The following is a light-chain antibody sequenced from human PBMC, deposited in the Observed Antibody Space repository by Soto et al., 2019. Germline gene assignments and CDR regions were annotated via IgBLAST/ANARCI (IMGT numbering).Light chain of an antibody. V-gene: IGKV3-20*01. J-gene: IGKJ1*01. CDR3: QQYGSSPWA. CDR1: QSVSSSY. Sequence: EIVLTQSPATLCLSSGERATLSCMASQSVSSSYLAWYQQKPGQAPRLLIYGASSRATGIPDRFSGSGSGTDFTLTISRLEPEDFAVYYCQQYGSSPWAFGQGTKVDIK. CDR2: GAS.